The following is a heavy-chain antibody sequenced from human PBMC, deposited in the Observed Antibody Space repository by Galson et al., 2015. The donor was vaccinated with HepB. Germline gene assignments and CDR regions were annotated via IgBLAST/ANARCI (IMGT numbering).Heavy chain of an antibody. J-gene: IGHJ4*02. V-gene: IGHV5-10-1*01. Sequence: QSGAEVKKPGESLKISCKGSGYSFTNYWITWVRQVPGKGLEWMGRIDPSDSYTNYSPSFRGHVTISADKSISTAYLQWSSLKASDTAMYYCASGSSYGYFDYWGQGTLVTVSS. CDR3: ASGSSYGYFDY. CDR1: GYSFTNYW. D-gene: IGHD5-18*01. CDR2: IDPSDSYT.